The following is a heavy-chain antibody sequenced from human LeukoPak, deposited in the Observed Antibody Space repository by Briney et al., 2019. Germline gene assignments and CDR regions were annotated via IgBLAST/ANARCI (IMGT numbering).Heavy chain of an antibody. J-gene: IGHJ4*02. D-gene: IGHD3-22*01. CDR1: GGSISSYY. V-gene: IGHV4-59*01. CDR3: ARDLGDTDSSGYYWAY. CDR2: IYYSGST. Sequence: SETLSLTCTVPGGSISSYYWSWIRQPPGKGLEWIGYIYYSGSTNYNPSLKSRVTISVDTSKNQFSLKLSSVTAADTAVYYCARDLGDTDSSGYYWAYWGQGTLVTVSS.